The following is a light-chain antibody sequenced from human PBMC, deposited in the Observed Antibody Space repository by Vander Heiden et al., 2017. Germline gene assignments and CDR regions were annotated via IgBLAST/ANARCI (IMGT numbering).Light chain of an antibody. V-gene: IGKV4-1*01. Sequence: DIVMTQSPDALSVSLGERTTINCKSSQSVLHSSNNENYLAWYQPKPGQPPKFLIYWASARDSGVPDRFSGSGSGTDFTLSISSLQAEDVAVYYCQQYYTTPYTFGQGTKLDIK. J-gene: IGKJ2*01. CDR2: WAS. CDR1: QSVLHSSNNENY. CDR3: QQYYTTPYT.